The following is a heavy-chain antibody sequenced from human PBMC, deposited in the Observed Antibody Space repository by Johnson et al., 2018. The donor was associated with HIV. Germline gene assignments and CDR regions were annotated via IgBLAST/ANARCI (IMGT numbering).Heavy chain of an antibody. CDR1: GFTFSNYG. CDR3: AKDRGYSGSPPDAFDI. J-gene: IGHJ3*02. V-gene: IGHV3-30*18. D-gene: IGHD1-26*01. CDR2: ISYDGSNK. Sequence: QVQLVESGGGVVQPGRSLRLSCAAFGFTFSNYGVHWVRQAPGKGLEWVAVISYDGSNKYYADSVKGRFTISRDNSKNTLYLQMNSLGAEDTAVYYCAKDRGYSGSPPDAFDIWGQGTMVTVSS.